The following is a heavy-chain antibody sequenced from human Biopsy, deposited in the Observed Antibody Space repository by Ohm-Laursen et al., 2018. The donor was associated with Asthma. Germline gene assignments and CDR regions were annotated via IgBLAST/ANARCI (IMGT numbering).Heavy chain of an antibody. J-gene: IGHJ3*02. V-gene: IGHV3-9*01. CDR3: AKERYYDFWSGYPI. CDR2: ISWNSGSI. CDR1: GFTFSSYA. Sequence: SLRLSCAASGFTFSSYAMHWVRQAPGKGLEWVSGISWNSGSIGYADSVKGRFTISRDNAKNSLYLQMNSLRAEDTAVYYCAKERYYDFWSGYPIWGQGTMVTVSS. D-gene: IGHD3-3*01.